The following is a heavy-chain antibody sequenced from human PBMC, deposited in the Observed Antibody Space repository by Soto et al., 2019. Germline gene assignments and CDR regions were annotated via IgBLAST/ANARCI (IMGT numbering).Heavy chain of an antibody. CDR3: ARDAVGATSFDH. CDR1: GGSVGSGGYY. J-gene: IGHJ4*02. Sequence: QVQLQESGPGLVKPSETLSLTCIVSGGSVGSGGYYWSWIRQPPGKGLEWIGYIYYSGSTKYRPSLKSRVTMSIDTSKNQFSLKLTSLTAADTAVYYCARDAVGATSFDHWGRGTLVTVSS. CDR2: IYYSGST. D-gene: IGHD1-26*01. V-gene: IGHV4-61*08.